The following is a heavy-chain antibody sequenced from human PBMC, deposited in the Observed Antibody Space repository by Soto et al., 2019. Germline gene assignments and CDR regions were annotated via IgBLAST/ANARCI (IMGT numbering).Heavy chain of an antibody. CDR2: ISGSGGST. CDR3: AKDVYVWGSYRSYFDY. Sequence: PGGSLRLSCAASGFTFSSYAMSWVRQAPGKGLEWVSAISGSGGSTYYADSVKGRFTIPRDNSKNTLYLQMNSLRAEDTAVYYCAKDVYVWGSYRSYFDYWGQGTLVTVSS. CDR1: GFTFSSYA. D-gene: IGHD3-16*02. V-gene: IGHV3-23*01. J-gene: IGHJ4*02.